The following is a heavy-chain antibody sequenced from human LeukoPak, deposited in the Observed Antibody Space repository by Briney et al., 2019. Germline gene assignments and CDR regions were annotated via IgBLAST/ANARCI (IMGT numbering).Heavy chain of an antibody. CDR3: ARGYSSSWYGGPFYYYYYGMDV. CDR2: IYYSGST. CDR1: GGSISSGGYY. D-gene: IGHD6-13*01. Sequence: SETLSLTCTVSGGSISSGGYYWSWIRQHPGKGLEWIGYIYYSGSTNYNPSLKSRVTISVDTSKNQFSLKLSSVTAADTAVYYCARGYSSSWYGGPFYYYYYGMDVWGQGTTVTVSS. V-gene: IGHV4-61*08. J-gene: IGHJ6*02.